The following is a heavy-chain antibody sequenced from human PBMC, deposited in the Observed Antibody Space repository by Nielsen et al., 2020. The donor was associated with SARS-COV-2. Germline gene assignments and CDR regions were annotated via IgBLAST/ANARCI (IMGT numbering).Heavy chain of an antibody. Sequence: SETLSLICSVSGDSIRNSRYYWTWVRQLPGRGPEWIGNIHYTGSANYSPSLKSRLSMSLEASRNQFSLSVKSMTAADSAEYYCVRDTLSHGLDVWGQGITVTVSS. J-gene: IGHJ6*02. V-gene: IGHV4-31*03. D-gene: IGHD2/OR15-2a*01. CDR3: VRDTLSHGLDV. CDR1: GDSIRNSRYY. CDR2: IHYTGSA.